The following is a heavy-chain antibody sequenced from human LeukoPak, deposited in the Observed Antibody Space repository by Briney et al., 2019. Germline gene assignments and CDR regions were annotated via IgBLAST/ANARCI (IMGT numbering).Heavy chain of an antibody. CDR2: INHSGST. V-gene: IGHV4-34*01. CDR3: AARRPMVRGLQH. J-gene: IGHJ1*01. CDR1: GGSFSGYY. Sequence: SETLSLTCAVYGGSFSGYYWSWIRQPPGKGLEWIGEINHSGSTNYNPSLKSRVTISVDTSKNQFSLKLSSVTAADTAVYYCAARRPMVRGLQHWGQGTLVTVSS. D-gene: IGHD3-10*01.